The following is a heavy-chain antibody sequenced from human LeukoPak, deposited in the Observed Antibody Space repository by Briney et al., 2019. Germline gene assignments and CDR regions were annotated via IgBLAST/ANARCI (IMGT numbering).Heavy chain of an antibody. Sequence: PGGSLRPSCAASGFTFSSYWMSWVRQAPGKGLEWVANIKQDGSEKYYVDSVKGRFTISRDNAKNSLYLQMNSLRAEDTAVYYCARDNWYYYDSSGYSLDYWGQGTLVTVSS. J-gene: IGHJ4*02. CDR1: GFTFSSYW. V-gene: IGHV3-7*01. CDR3: ARDNWYYYDSSGYSLDY. CDR2: IKQDGSEK. D-gene: IGHD3-22*01.